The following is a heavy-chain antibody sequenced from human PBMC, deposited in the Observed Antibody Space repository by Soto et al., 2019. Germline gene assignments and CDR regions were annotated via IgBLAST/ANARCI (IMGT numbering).Heavy chain of an antibody. CDR1: GGSFSGYY. CDR2: INHSGST. J-gene: IGHJ6*02. V-gene: IGHV4-34*01. Sequence: ETLSLTCAVYGGSFSGYYWSWIRQPPGKGLEWIGEINHSGSTNYNPSLKSRVTISVDTSKNQFSLKLSSVTAADTAVYYCARARNRHYYGSGSYYKSDYGMDVWGQGTTVTVSS. CDR3: ARARNRHYYGSGSYYKSDYGMDV. D-gene: IGHD3-10*01.